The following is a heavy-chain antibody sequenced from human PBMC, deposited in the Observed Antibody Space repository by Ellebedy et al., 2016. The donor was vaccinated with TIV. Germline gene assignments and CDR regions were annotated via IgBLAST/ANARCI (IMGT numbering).Heavy chain of an antibody. CDR3: ARRDAVFGVVMGSY. CDR2: INHSGST. J-gene: IGHJ4*02. Sequence: SETLSLTXAVYGGSFSGYYWSWIRQPPGKGLEWIGEINHSGSTNYNPSLKSRVTISVDTSKNQFSLKLSSVTAADTAVYYCARRDAVFGVVMGSYWGQGTLVTVSS. V-gene: IGHV4-34*01. CDR1: GGSFSGYY. D-gene: IGHD3-3*01.